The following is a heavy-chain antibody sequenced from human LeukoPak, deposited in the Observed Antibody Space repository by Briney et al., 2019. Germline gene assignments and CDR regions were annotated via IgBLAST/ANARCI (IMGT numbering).Heavy chain of an antibody. J-gene: IGHJ4*02. D-gene: IGHD3-3*01. V-gene: IGHV1-69-2*01. CDR1: GYTFTDYY. Sequence: ATVKISCKVSGYTFTDYYKHWVQQAPGKGLEWMGLVDPEDGEAIYAEKFQGRVTITADTSTDTAYMELSSLRSEDTAVYYCATGAGLYGALEVWGQGTLVTVSS. CDR3: ATGAGLYGALEV. CDR2: VDPEDGEA.